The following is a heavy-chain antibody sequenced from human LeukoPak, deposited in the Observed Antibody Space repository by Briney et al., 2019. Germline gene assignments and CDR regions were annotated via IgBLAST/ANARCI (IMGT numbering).Heavy chain of an antibody. V-gene: IGHV4-59*01. CDR3: ASSSGAMVRGVAYFDY. CDR1: GGTISSYY. Sequence: SETLSLTCTVSGGTISSYYWSWIRQPPGKGLEWIGYIYYSGSTSYNPSLKSRVTISVDTSKNQFSLKLSSVTAADTAVYYCASSSGAMVRGVAYFDYWGQGTLVTVSS. J-gene: IGHJ4*02. CDR2: IYYSGST. D-gene: IGHD3-10*01.